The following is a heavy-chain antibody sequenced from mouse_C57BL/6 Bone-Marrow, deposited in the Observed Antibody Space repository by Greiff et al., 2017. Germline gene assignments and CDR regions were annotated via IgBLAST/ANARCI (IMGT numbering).Heavy chain of an antibody. D-gene: IGHD2-5*01. V-gene: IGHV1-69*01. Sequence: QVQLKQPGAELVMPGASVKLSCKASGYTFASYWMHWVKQRPGQGLEWIGEIDPSDSYTNYNQKFKGKSTLTVDKSSSTAYMQHSSLTSEDSAVYYCARELDYSNPWLAYWGQGTLVTVSA. CDR3: ARELDYSNPWLAY. CDR2: IDPSDSYT. CDR1: GYTFASYW. J-gene: IGHJ3*01.